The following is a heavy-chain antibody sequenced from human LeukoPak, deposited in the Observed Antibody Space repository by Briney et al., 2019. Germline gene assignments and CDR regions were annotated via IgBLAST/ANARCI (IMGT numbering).Heavy chain of an antibody. CDR2: IYYGGST. Sequence: SETLSLTCTVSGGSISSSSYHWGWIRQPPGKGLEWIGTIYYGGSTYYNPSLKSRVTVSVDTSKKQFSLKLTSVTAADAAVYYCARLGDYYDSSGYFDAFDIWGQGTMVTVFS. J-gene: IGHJ3*02. V-gene: IGHV4-39*01. CDR3: ARLGDYYDSSGYFDAFDI. D-gene: IGHD3-22*01. CDR1: GGSISSSSYH.